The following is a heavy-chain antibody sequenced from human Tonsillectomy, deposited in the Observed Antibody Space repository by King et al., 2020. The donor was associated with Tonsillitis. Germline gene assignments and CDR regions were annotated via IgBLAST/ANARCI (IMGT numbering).Heavy chain of an antibody. CDR2: IKQDGSEK. J-gene: IGHJ4*02. Sequence: VQLQESGGGLVQPGGSLRLSCAASGFTLSSYWMSWVRQAPGKGLEWVANIKQDGSEKYYVDSVKGRFTISRDNAKKSLYLQMNSLRAEDTAVYYCARELKAMISFRGQGTLVTVSS. CDR3: ARELKAMISF. V-gene: IGHV3-7*01. D-gene: IGHD5-18*01. CDR1: GFTLSSYW.